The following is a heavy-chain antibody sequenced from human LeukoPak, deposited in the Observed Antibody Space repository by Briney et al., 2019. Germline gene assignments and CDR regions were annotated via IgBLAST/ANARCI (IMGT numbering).Heavy chain of an antibody. D-gene: IGHD3-3*01. CDR3: AKDQSGRHPRQDAFGI. Sequence: GGSLRLSCAASGFTFSSYAMSWVRQAPGKGLEWVSAISGSGGSTYYADSVKGRFTISRDNSKNTLYLQMNSLRAEDTAVYYCAKDQSGRHPRQDAFGIWGQGTMVTVSS. CDR2: ISGSGGST. V-gene: IGHV3-23*01. CDR1: GFTFSSYA. J-gene: IGHJ3*02.